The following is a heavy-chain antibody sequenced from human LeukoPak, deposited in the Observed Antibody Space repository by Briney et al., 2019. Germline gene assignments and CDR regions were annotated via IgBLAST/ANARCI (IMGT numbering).Heavy chain of an antibody. Sequence: ASVKVSCKASGYTFTSYDINWVRQATGQGLERMGWMNPNSGNTGYAQKFQGRVTMTRNTSISTAYMELSSLRSEDTAVYYCARSMVRGVKVDYWGQGTLVTVSS. CDR1: GYTFTSYD. D-gene: IGHD3-10*01. CDR2: MNPNSGNT. CDR3: ARSMVRGVKVDY. J-gene: IGHJ4*02. V-gene: IGHV1-8*01.